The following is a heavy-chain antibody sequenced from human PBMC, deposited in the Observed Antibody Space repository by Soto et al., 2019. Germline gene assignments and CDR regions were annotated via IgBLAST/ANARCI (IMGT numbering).Heavy chain of an antibody. CDR3: ARVRCSSTSCYRWGYHYYGMDV. CDR1: GFTFSSYW. CDR2: INSDGSST. V-gene: IGHV3-74*01. Sequence: PGGSLRLSCAASGFTFSSYWMHWVRQAPGKGLVWVSRINSDGSSTSYADSVKGRFTISRDNAKNTLYLQMNSLRAEDTAVYYCARVRCSSTSCYRWGYHYYGMDVWGQGTTVTVSS. J-gene: IGHJ6*02. D-gene: IGHD2-2*02.